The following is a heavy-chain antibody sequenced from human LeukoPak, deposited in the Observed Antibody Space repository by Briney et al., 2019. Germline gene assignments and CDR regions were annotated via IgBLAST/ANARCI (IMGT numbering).Heavy chain of an antibody. CDR3: SRQGVWGAFDI. Sequence: ASVKVSCKASGYTFTSYYMHWVRQAPGQGLEWMGIINPSGGSTTYAQKFQGRVTMTRDTSTSTVYMGLSSLRSEDTAVYYCSRQGVWGAFDIWGQGTMVTVSS. J-gene: IGHJ3*02. CDR2: INPSGGST. D-gene: IGHD3-10*01. CDR1: GYTFTSYY. V-gene: IGHV1-46*01.